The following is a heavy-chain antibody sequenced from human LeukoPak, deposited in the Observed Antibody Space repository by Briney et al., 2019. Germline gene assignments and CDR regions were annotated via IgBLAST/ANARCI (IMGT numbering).Heavy chain of an antibody. Sequence: GGSLRLSCAASGFTFSSYSMSWVRQAPGKGLEWVSSFTSRSGTIYYADSVKGRFTISRDNAKNSLFLQMSSLRVEDTAVYYCARESSGIAATDKIDFWGQGTLVTVSS. V-gene: IGHV3-21*01. CDR2: FTSRSGTI. CDR3: ARESSGIAATDKIDF. J-gene: IGHJ4*02. D-gene: IGHD6-13*01. CDR1: GFTFSSYS.